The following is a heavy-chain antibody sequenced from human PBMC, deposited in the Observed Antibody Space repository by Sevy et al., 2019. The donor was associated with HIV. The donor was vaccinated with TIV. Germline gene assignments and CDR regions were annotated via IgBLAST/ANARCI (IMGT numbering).Heavy chain of an antibody. D-gene: IGHD5-18*01. J-gene: IGHJ4*02. CDR3: SRDLRLRGYSYGCFDY. CDR2: INPNSGNT. V-gene: IGHV1-2*02. CDR1: GYTFTGQY. Sequence: ASVKVACKASGYTFTGQYIHWVRQAPGQGLEWMGWINPNSGNTNYAQEFQGRVTMTRDTSISTAYMELSGLKSDDTTVYYCSRDLRLRGYSYGCFDYWGQGTLVTVSS.